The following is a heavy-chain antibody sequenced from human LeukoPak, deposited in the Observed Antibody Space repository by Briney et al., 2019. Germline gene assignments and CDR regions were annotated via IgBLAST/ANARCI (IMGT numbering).Heavy chain of an antibody. V-gene: IGHV3-7*01. D-gene: IGHD3-10*01. CDR2: IKQDGIEK. CDR1: GFTFSSYW. J-gene: IGHJ6*03. Sequence: PGGSLRLSCAASGFTFSSYWMSWVRQAPGKGLEWVANIKQDGIEKYYVDSVKGRFTISRDNAKNSLYLQMNSLRAEDTAVYYCARDRDYYYMDVWGKGTTVTVSS. CDR3: ARDRDYYYMDV.